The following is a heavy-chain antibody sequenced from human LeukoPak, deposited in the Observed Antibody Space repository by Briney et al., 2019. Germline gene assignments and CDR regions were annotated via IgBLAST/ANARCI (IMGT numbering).Heavy chain of an antibody. V-gene: IGHV3-30*14. CDR3: VRDHPHSTGWSFYFDN. J-gene: IGHJ4*02. CDR1: GFTFSSYA. CDR2: ISYDGSNK. D-gene: IGHD6-19*01. Sequence: GGSLRLSCAASGFTFSSYAMHWVRQAPGKGLEWVAVISYDGSNKYYADSVKGRFTISRDNSKNTLYLQMNSLRADDTAVYYCVRDHPHSTGWSFYFDNWGQGTLVTVSS.